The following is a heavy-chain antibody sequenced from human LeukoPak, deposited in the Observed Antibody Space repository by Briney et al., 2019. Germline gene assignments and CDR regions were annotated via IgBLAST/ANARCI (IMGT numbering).Heavy chain of an antibody. D-gene: IGHD3-10*01. CDR3: ARFVYGSGGGSWFDP. CDR2: INHSGST. CDR1: GGSFSGYY. V-gene: IGHV4-34*01. J-gene: IGHJ5*02. Sequence: SETLSLTCAVYGGSFSGYYWSWIRQPPGKGLEWIGEINHSGSTNYNPSLKSRVTISVDTSKNQFSLKLSSVTAADTAVYYCARFVYGSGGGSWFDPWGQGTLVTVSS.